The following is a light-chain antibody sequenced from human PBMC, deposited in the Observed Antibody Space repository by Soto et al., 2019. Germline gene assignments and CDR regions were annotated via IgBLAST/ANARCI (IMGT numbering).Light chain of an antibody. Sequence: QSVLTQPPSVSGAPGQTVTISCTGSSSNIGADYDVHWYQQLPGTAPKLLIFGDTNRPSGVPDRFSGSKSGTSASLAISGLQAEDEADYYCSSYTSSSTLWVFGGGTKLTVL. V-gene: IGLV1-40*01. J-gene: IGLJ3*02. CDR1: SSNIGADYD. CDR2: GDT. CDR3: SSYTSSSTLWV.